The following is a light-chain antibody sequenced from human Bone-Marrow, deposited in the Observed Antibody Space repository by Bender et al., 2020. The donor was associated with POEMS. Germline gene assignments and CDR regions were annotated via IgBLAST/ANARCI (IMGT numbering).Light chain of an antibody. V-gene: IGLV2-14*01. CDR1: SSDVGGYNS. CDR2: EVT. J-gene: IGLJ3*02. Sequence: QSALTQPRSVSGSPGQSVTISCTGTSSDVGGYNSVSWYQQYPGKAPKLMIYEVTDRPSGVSNRFSGSKSGNTASLTISGLQAEDEADYYCTSYTRSSTLVFGGGTKLTVL. CDR3: TSYTRSSTLV.